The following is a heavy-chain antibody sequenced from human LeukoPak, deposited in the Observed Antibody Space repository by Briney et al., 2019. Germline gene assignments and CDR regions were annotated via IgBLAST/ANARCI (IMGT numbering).Heavy chain of an antibody. V-gene: IGHV4-30-4*01. D-gene: IGHD2-2*01. CDR3: ARDRYCSSTSCHNPYGMDV. CDR2: IYYSGST. Sequence: PLQTLSLTCTVSGGSISSGDYYWSWIRQPPGKGLEWIGYIYYSGSTYYNPSLKSRVTISVDTSKNQFSLKLSSVTAADTAVYYCARDRYCSSTSCHNPYGMDVWGQGTTVTVSS. J-gene: IGHJ6*02. CDR1: GGSISSGDYY.